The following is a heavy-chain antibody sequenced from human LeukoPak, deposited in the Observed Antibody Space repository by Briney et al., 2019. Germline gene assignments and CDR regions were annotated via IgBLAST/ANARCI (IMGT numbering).Heavy chain of an antibody. CDR1: GFTFSNYW. D-gene: IGHD6-6*01. CDR2: IKQDGSVR. V-gene: IGHV3-7*01. CDR3: ARIGYSSSSLDY. J-gene: IGHJ4*02. Sequence: PGGSLRLSCAASGFTFSNYWMTWVRQAPGKGQEWVANIKQDGSVRYYMDSVKGRFTISRDNPKNSLSLQLDSLRAEDTAVYYCARIGYSSSSLDYWGQGTLVTVSS.